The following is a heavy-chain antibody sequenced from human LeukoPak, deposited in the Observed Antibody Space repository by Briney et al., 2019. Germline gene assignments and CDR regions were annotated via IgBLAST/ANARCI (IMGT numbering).Heavy chain of an antibody. CDR3: ARFLAAGFWSGYLGY. CDR1: GFTFSSYS. D-gene: IGHD3-3*01. V-gene: IGHV3-48*04. CDR2: IGSNISTI. J-gene: IGHJ4*02. Sequence: GGSLRLSCAASGFTFSSYSMNWVRQAPGKGLEWVSYIGSNISTIYYADSVKGRFTISRDNAKNSLYLQMNSLRAEDTAVYYCARFLAAGFWSGYLGYWGQGTLVTVSS.